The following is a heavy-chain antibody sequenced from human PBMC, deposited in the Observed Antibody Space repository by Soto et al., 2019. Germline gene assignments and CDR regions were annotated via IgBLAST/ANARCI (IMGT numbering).Heavy chain of an antibody. V-gene: IGHV3-23*01. CDR3: AKEWGRPLDY. CDR1: GFTFSSYA. Sequence: EVQLLQSGGGSVQPGGSLRLSCAASGFTFSSYAISWVRQAPGKGLEWVSAISNSGGNTYYADSVMGRFTISRDNSKNTLFLQMNSLRAEDTARYYCAKEWGRPLDYWGQGTLVTVSS. CDR2: ISNSGGNT. J-gene: IGHJ4*02. D-gene: IGHD7-27*01.